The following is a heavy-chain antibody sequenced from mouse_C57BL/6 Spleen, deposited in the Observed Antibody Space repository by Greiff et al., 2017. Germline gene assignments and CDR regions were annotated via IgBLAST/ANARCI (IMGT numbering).Heavy chain of an antibody. Sequence: VQLQQPGAELVMPGASVKLSCKASGYTFTSYWMHWVKQRPAQGLEWIGEIDPSDSYTNYNQKFKGKSTLTVDKSSSTAYMQLSSLTSEDSAVYYCARSTGFDYWGQGTTLTVSS. CDR1: GYTFTSYW. D-gene: IGHD4-1*02. CDR3: ARSTGFDY. V-gene: IGHV1-69*01. J-gene: IGHJ2*01. CDR2: IDPSDSYT.